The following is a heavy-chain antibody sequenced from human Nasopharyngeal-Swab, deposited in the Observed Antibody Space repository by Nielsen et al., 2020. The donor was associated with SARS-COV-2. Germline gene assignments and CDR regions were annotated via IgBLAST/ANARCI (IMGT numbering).Heavy chain of an antibody. V-gene: IGHV3-48*01. CDR2: ISSSSSTI. Sequence: GSLRLSCAASGFTFSSYSMNWVRQAPGKGLEWVSYISSSSSTIYYADSVKGRFTISRDNAKNSLYLQMNSLRAEDTAVYYCARGDWFDPWGQGTLVTVSS. CDR3: ARGDWFDP. J-gene: IGHJ5*02. CDR1: GFTFSSYS.